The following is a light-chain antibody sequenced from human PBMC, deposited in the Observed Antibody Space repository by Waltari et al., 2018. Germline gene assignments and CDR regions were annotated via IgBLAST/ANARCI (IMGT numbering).Light chain of an antibody. J-gene: IGKJ4*01. CDR1: QGISNY. CDR3: LQYNSYPPT. Sequence: DIQMTQSPSAMSASVGDRVTITCRASQGISNYLAWFQQKPGKVPKRLIYLASNFESGVPSRFSGSGSGTEFTLTISSLQPEDFATYYCLQYNSYPPTFGGGTEVEIK. CDR2: LAS. V-gene: IGKV1-17*03.